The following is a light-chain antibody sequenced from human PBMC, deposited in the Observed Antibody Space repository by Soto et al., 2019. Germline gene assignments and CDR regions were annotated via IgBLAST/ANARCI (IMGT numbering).Light chain of an antibody. CDR2: EGS. V-gene: IGKV1-5*03. J-gene: IGKJ1*01. CDR1: QSITTW. CDR3: QQYNTYSRA. Sequence: DIQMTQSPSTLSASVGDRVTITCRASQSITTWLAWYRQKPGEAPKLLIYEGSTLERGVASRFSGSGPGKELPPTIRSMQPHNFHTFYFQQYNTYSRAFGQG.